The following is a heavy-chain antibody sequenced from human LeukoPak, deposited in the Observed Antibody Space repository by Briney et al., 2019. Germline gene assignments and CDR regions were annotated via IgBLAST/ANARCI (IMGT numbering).Heavy chain of an antibody. V-gene: IGHV5-51*01. CDR3: ARRQFCTADCCMFDY. CDR2: IYPGDSDT. Sequence: GESLKMSCKGSGYSFTSCWYSWVRQMPGKGLEYMGIIYPGDSDTRYSPSFQGQVTISVDKSISTAYLQWSCLKASDTAMYYCARRQFCTADCCMFDYGEQATLVTVSS. J-gene: IGHJ4*02. CDR1: GYSFTSCW. D-gene: IGHD2-21*02.